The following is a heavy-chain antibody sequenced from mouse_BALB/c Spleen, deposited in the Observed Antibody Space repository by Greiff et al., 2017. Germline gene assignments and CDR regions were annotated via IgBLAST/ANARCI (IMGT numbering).Heavy chain of an antibody. CDR3: AQGLGRFAY. Sequence: EVQLQESGPGLVKPSQSLSLTCSVTGYSITSGYYWNWIRQFPGNKLEWMGYISYDGSNNYNPSLKNRISITRDTSKNQFFLKLNSVTTEDTATYYCAQGLGRFAYWGQGTLVTVSA. J-gene: IGHJ3*01. CDR1: GYSITSGYY. D-gene: IGHD4-1*01. V-gene: IGHV3-6*02. CDR2: ISYDGSN.